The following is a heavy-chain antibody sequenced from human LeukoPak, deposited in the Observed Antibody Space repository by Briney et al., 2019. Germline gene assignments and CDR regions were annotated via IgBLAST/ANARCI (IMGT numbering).Heavy chain of an antibody. J-gene: IGHJ4*02. CDR3: AKLEN. V-gene: IGHV3-23*01. CDR2: ITGRGDST. CDR1: GFTFRSYG. Sequence: GGSLRLSCAAAGFTFRSYGMTWVRQAPGKGLEWVSSITGRGDSTYYADSVKGRFIISRDNSKNTLYLQMNSLRAEDTAIYYCAKLENWGQGTLVTVSS. D-gene: IGHD1-1*01.